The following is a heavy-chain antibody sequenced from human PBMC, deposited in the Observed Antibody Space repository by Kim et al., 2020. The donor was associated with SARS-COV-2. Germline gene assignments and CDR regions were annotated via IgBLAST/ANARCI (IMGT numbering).Heavy chain of an antibody. J-gene: IGHJ4*02. CDR3: ATFGSSYGSGTYFDY. CDR2: IYYSGIT. CDR1: GGSINTYY. V-gene: IGHV4-59*12. Sequence: SETLSLTCTVSGGSINTYYWNWIRQPPGKGLEWIGFIYYSGITKYNPSLKNRLTISRDTSKNNFSLKLTSVPAADTAVYYCATFGSSYGSGTYFDYWGQGVLVTVSS. D-gene: IGHD3-10*01.